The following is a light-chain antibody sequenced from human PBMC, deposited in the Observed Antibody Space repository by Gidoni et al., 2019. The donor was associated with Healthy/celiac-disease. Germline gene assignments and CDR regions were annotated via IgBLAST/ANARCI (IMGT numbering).Light chain of an antibody. V-gene: IGLV1-40*01. J-gene: IGLJ1*01. CDR2: GNI. Sequence: QSVLTQPPSVSGAPGQRVTIACTGSSSNSGAGYDVHWYPQLPGTAPKLLIYGNINRPSGVPDRFSGSKSGTSASLAITGLQAEDEADYYCQSYDSSLSGSYVFGTGTKVTVL. CDR3: QSYDSSLSGSYV. CDR1: SSNSGAGYD.